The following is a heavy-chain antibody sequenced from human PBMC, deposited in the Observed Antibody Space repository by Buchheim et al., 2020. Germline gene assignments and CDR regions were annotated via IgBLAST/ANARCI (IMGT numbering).Heavy chain of an antibody. J-gene: IGHJ6*02. D-gene: IGHD5-18*01. Sequence: QVQLVESGGGLVKPGGSLRLSCAASGFTFSDYYMSWIRQAPGKGLEWVSYISSSGSTTYYVDSVKGRFTISRDNAENSLFLQINSLRAEDTALFYCARARAHSYGKNYYYYGMDVWGQGTT. CDR1: GFTFSDYY. CDR2: ISSSGSTT. CDR3: ARARAHSYGKNYYYYGMDV. V-gene: IGHV3-11*01.